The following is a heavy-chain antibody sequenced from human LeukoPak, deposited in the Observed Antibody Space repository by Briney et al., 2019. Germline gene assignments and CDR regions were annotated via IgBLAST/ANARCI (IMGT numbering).Heavy chain of an antibody. CDR2: IYYSGST. V-gene: IGHV4-30-4*01. CDR1: GGSISSGDYY. D-gene: IGHD3-10*01. CDR3: ARSGLWFGESDPNWFDP. J-gene: IGHJ5*02. Sequence: SETLSLTCTVPGGSISSGDYYWSWIRQPPGKGLEWIGYIYYSGSTYYNPSLNSRVTISVDTSKNQFSLKLSSVTAADTAVYYCARSGLWFGESDPNWFDPWGQGTLVTVSS.